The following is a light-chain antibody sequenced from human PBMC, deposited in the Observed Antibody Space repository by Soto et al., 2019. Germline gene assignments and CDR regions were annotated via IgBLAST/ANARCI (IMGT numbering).Light chain of an antibody. J-gene: IGLJ2*01. CDR3: GTWDSSLSAL. Sequence: QSVLTQPPSVSAAPGQKVTISCSGSSSNIGNNYVSWYQQLPGTAPKLLIYDNNKRPSGIPDRFSGSKSGTSATLGITGLQTGDEADYYCGTWDSSLSALFGAGTTLTVL. V-gene: IGLV1-51*01. CDR2: DNN. CDR1: SSNIGNNY.